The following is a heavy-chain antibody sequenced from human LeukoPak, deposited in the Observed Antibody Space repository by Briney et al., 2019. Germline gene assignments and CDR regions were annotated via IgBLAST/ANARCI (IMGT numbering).Heavy chain of an antibody. CDR3: ARDLIGSGWYDGY. Sequence: PGGSLRLSCAASGFTFSSYWMSWVRQAPGKGLEWVANIKQDGSEKYYVDSVKGRFTISRDNAKNSLYLQMNSLRAEDTAVYYCARDLIGSGWYDGYWGQGTLVTVSS. D-gene: IGHD6-19*01. CDR2: IKQDGSEK. V-gene: IGHV3-7*01. J-gene: IGHJ4*02. CDR1: GFTFSSYW.